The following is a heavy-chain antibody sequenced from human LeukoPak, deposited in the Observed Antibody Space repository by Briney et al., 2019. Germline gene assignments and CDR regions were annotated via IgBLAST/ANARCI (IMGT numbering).Heavy chain of an antibody. V-gene: IGHV4-59*01. Sequence: SETLSLTCTVSGGSISSNYWSWIRQPPGKGLEWIGYIYYSGSTNYNPSLKSRVTISVDTSKNQFSLKLSSVTAADTAVYYCARGPGTYYNDFDYWGQGTLVTVSS. J-gene: IGHJ4*02. CDR2: IYYSGST. CDR1: GGSISSNY. D-gene: IGHD3-10*01. CDR3: ARGPGTYYNDFDY.